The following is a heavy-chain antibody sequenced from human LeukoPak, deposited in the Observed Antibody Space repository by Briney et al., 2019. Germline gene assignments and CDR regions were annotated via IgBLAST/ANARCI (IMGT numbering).Heavy chain of an antibody. CDR3: ARGGQCPDY. CDR1: GFTFSGVA. Sequence: TGGSLRLSCAASGFTFSGVAMNWVRQAPGKGLEWVSSITTTGSSTYYSDSVKGRFTISRDNSKNMLHLQMNSLRIEDTAVYFCARGGQCPDYWGQGTLVTVSS. CDR2: ITTTGSST. J-gene: IGHJ4*02. D-gene: IGHD6-19*01. V-gene: IGHV3-23*05.